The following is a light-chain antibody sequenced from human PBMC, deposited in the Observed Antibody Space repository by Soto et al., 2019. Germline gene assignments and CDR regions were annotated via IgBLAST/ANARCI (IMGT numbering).Light chain of an antibody. J-gene: IGKJ1*01. V-gene: IGKV3-15*01. CDR3: QQYGSSGT. Sequence: EIVMTQSPATLSVSPGERATLSCRAGQSVSSKLAWYQQKPGQPPRLLIYAASTRATGIPVRFSGSGSGTDFTLTISRLEPEDFAVYYCQQYGSSGTFGQGTKVDIK. CDR1: QSVSSK. CDR2: AAS.